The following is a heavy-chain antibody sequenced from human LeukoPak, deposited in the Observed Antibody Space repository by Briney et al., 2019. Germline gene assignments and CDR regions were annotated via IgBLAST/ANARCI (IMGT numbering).Heavy chain of an antibody. Sequence: PSETLSLTCTVSGDSISGYYWSWIRQPPGKGLEWTGNIYHSGSTNYSPSLKSRVTISVDTSKNQFSLKLSSVTAADTAVYYCARTDNSGYYFFDYWGQGTLVTVSS. D-gene: IGHD3-22*01. CDR3: ARTDNSGYYFFDY. V-gene: IGHV4-59*08. CDR1: GDSISGYY. J-gene: IGHJ4*02. CDR2: IYHSGST.